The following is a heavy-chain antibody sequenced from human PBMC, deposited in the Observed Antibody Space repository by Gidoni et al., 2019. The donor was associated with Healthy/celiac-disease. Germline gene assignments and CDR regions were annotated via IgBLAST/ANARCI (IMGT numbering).Heavy chain of an antibody. J-gene: IGHJ2*01. CDR2: INPNSGGT. V-gene: IGHV1-2*02. D-gene: IGHD3-22*01. CDR1: GYTFTGYY. Sequence: QVQLVQSGAEVKKPGAAGKVSCKASGYTFTGYYRHWVRQAPGQGLEWMGWINPNSGGTNSAQKFQGRVTMTRDTSISTAYMELSRLRSDDTAVYYCARDRITMIVVSLFGDWYFDLWGRGTLVTVSS. CDR3: ARDRITMIVVSLFGDWYFDL.